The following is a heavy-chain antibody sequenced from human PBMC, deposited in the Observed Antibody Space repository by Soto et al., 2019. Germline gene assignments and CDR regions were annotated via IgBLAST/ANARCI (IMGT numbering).Heavy chain of an antibody. CDR3: AKDPPTPGTTFHY. J-gene: IGHJ4*02. D-gene: IGHD1-1*01. CDR2: INKSGGST. Sequence: GGSLRLSCAGSGFTFSSFAMSWVRQGPGKGLEWVSTINKSGGSTYYADSVKGRFTISRDNSKNMLFLQINGLRAEDTAVYYCAKDPPTPGTTFHYWGRATLVTVSS. CDR1: GFTFSSFA. V-gene: IGHV3-23*01.